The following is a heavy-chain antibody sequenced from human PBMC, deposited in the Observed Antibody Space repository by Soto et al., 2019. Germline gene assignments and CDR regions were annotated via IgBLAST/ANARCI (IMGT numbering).Heavy chain of an antibody. D-gene: IGHD3-16*01. CDR3: AKDITARGIYYYYGMEV. J-gene: IGHJ6*01. V-gene: IGHV3-9*01. CDR2: ISWNSGSI. Sequence: PVGSLRLSCASSVFTFDDYAMHCVRQSPGKCLEWVSGISWNSGSIGYADSVKGRFTISRDNAKNSLYLQMNSLRAEDTALYYCAKDITARGIYYYYGMEVWGHGTTVSVSS. CDR1: VFTFDDYA.